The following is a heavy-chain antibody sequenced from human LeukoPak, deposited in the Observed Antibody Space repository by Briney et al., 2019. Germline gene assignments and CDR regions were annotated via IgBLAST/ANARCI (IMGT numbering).Heavy chain of an antibody. CDR1: GFIFSIYG. D-gene: IGHD6-13*01. CDR2: IWCDGSYK. V-gene: IGHV3-30*02. Sequence: GGPLSLFCAACGFIFSIYGMLWARHPPGKGLEWVAFIWCDGSYKHYADSVKGRLTISRDNSKNTLDLQMNALRAEDAAVYYCATDMSSGWSPGIWGQGTMVTVSS. CDR3: ATDMSSGWSPGI. J-gene: IGHJ3*02.